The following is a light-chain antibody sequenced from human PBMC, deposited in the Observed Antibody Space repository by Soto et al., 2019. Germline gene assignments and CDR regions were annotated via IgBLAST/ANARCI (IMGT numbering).Light chain of an antibody. CDR2: RNN. V-gene: IGLV1-47*01. Sequence: QLVLTQPPSASGTPGQRVTISCCGSSSNIGSNYVYWYQQLPGTAPKLLIYRNNQRPSGVPDRFSGSKSGTSASLAISGLRSEDEADYYCAAWDDSLSGVVFGGGTKLTVL. CDR3: AAWDDSLSGVV. J-gene: IGLJ2*01. CDR1: SSNIGSNY.